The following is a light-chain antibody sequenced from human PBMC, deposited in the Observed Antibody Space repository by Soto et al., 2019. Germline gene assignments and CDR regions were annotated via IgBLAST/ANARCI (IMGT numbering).Light chain of an antibody. CDR2: DAS. J-gene: IGKJ5*01. V-gene: IGKV3-20*01. CDR3: QQRAGSST. Sequence: EFVLTQSPGTLSLSPGERATLSCRASQTVRNNYLAWYQQKPGQAPRLLIYDASSRATGIPDRFSGGGSGTDFTLTISRLEPEDFAVYYCQQRAGSSTFGQGTRLEIK. CDR1: QTVRNNY.